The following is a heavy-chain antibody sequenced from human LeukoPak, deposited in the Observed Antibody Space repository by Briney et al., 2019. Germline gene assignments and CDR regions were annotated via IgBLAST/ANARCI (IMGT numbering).Heavy chain of an antibody. CDR1: GFTFSSYA. V-gene: IGHV3-30-3*01. CDR3: AREQWLVLVY. Sequence: PGGSLRLSCAASGFTFSSYAMHWVRQAPGKGLEWVAVISYDGSNKYYADSVKGRFTISRDNSKNTLYLQMNSLRAEDTAVYYCAREQWLVLVYWGQGTLVTVSS. CDR2: ISYDGSNK. D-gene: IGHD6-19*01. J-gene: IGHJ4*02.